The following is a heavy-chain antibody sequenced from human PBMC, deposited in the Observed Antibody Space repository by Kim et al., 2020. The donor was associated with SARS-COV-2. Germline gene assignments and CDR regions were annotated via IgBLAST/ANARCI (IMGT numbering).Heavy chain of an antibody. V-gene: IGHV5-51*01. CDR1: GYSFTSYW. D-gene: IGHD2-15*01. Sequence: GESLKISCKGSGYSFTSYWIGWVRQMPGKGLEWMGIIYPGDSDTRYSPSFQGQVTISADKSISTAYLQWSSLKASDTAMYYCARVHGRGYCSGGSCQQRSGSHYYYGMDVWGQGTTVTVSS. CDR2: IYPGDSDT. J-gene: IGHJ6*02. CDR3: ARVHGRGYCSGGSCQQRSGSHYYYGMDV.